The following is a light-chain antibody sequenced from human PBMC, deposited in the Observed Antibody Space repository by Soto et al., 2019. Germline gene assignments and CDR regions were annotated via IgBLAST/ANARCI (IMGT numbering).Light chain of an antibody. CDR2: DAS. V-gene: IGKV1-5*01. CDR1: QTISSW. J-gene: IGKJ1*01. Sequence: DIQMTQSPSTLSVSVGDRFTITCRASQTISSWLAWYQQKPGKAPKLLIYDASILENGVPSRFSGSGSGSEFTLTISSLQPDDFATYYCQQYNSYSWTFGPGTKVDNK. CDR3: QQYNSYSWT.